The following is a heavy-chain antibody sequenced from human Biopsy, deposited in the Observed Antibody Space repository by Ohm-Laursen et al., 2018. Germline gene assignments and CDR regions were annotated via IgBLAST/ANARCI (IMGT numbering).Heavy chain of an antibody. CDR2: IDVSDYNT. J-gene: IGHJ5*01. CDR1: GFTFPTYA. V-gene: IGHV3-23*01. CDR3: VKQWGGYNFDS. Sequence: SLRLSCTASGFTFPTYAMNWVRLAPGKGLGRVAHIDVSDYNTYYADSLRGRFTISRDNSKQMVHLEINSLTADDTAVYYCVKQWGGYNFDSWGQGTLVTVSS. D-gene: IGHD1-14*01.